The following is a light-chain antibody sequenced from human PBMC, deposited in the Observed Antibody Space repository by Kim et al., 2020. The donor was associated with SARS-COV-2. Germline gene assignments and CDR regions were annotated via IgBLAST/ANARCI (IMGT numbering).Light chain of an antibody. CDR2: DVI. Sequence: GQAITISCTGASSDVGGYNYVSWYQQHPGNAPKLMIYDVIKRPSGVSNRFSGSKSGNTASLTISGLQAEDEADYYCSSYTSSSSYVFGTGTKVTVL. CDR1: SSDVGGYNY. J-gene: IGLJ1*01. CDR3: SSYTSSSSYV. V-gene: IGLV2-14*04.